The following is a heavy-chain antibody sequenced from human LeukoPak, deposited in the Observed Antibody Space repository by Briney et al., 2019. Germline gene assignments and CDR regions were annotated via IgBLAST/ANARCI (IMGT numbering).Heavy chain of an antibody. V-gene: IGHV5-51*01. D-gene: IGHD1-26*01. Sequence: GESLKISCKGSGYSFTSYWNGWVREMPGKGLEWMGIIYPGDSDTRYSPSFQGQVTISADKSISTAYLQWSSLKASDTAMYYCARHGVQIVGATGTAFDIWGRGTMVTVSS. CDR2: IYPGDSDT. CDR1: GYSFTSYW. CDR3: ARHGVQIVGATGTAFDI. J-gene: IGHJ3*02.